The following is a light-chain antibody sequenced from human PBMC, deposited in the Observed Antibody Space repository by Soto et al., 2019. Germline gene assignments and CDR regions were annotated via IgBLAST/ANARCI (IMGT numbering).Light chain of an antibody. CDR3: QQSYSNSIT. CDR2: AAS. CDR1: QSISSH. V-gene: IGKV1-39*01. Sequence: DLQMTQSPSSLSASIGDRITITCRASQSISSHLYWFQQKPGQAPKLLIYAASSLQSGVPSRFSGSGSGTDFTLTISSLQPEDFATYYCQQSYSNSITFGQRTRQEIK. J-gene: IGKJ5*01.